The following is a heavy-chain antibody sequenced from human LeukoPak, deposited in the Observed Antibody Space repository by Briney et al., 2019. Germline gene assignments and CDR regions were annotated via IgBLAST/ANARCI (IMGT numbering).Heavy chain of an antibody. Sequence: GESLRFSCAVSGFTFSSYTMSWVRQAPEKGLEWVSAISDSGGSTYYADSVKGRFTISRDNSKNRLYLQMNSLRAEDTAVYYCAKCMGRATRTIDNWGQGTLVTVSS. CDR2: ISDSGGST. V-gene: IGHV3-23*01. D-gene: IGHD1-14*01. CDR3: AKCMGRATRTIDN. CDR1: GFTFSSYT. J-gene: IGHJ4*02.